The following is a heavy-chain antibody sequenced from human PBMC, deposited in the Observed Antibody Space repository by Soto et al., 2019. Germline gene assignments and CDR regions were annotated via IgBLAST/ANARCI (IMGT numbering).Heavy chain of an antibody. CDR3: ASRSPALDY. J-gene: IGHJ4*02. CDR1: GFTFSSYG. Sequence: QVHLVESGGGVVQPGRSLRLSCAASGFTFSSYGMHWVRQAPGKGLEWVAVIWYDGSNKYYADSVKGRFTISRDNFKNTLYLQMNSLRAEDTAVYYCASRSPALDYWGQGTLVTVSS. CDR2: IWYDGSNK. D-gene: IGHD2-2*01. V-gene: IGHV3-33*01.